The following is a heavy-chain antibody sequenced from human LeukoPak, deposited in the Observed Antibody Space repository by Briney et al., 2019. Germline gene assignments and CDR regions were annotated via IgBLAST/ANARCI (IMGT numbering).Heavy chain of an antibody. CDR3: ARLAGGYYYYMDV. J-gene: IGHJ6*03. D-gene: IGHD2-21*01. V-gene: IGHV3-48*03. CDR1: GFTFSSYA. CDR2: ISSSGSTI. Sequence: GGSLRLSCAASGFTFSSYAMSWVRQAPGKGLEWVSYISSSGSTIYYADSVKGRFTISSDNAKNSLYLQMNSLRAEDTAVYYCARLAGGYYYYMDVWGKGTTVTVSS.